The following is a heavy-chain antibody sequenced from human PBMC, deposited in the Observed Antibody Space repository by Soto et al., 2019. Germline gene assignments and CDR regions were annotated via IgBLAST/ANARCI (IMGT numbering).Heavy chain of an antibody. J-gene: IGHJ6*02. Sequence: PSETLSLTCTVSGGSISNYYWSWIRQPPGKGLEWIGYIYYSGGTNYSPSLESRVTISVDTSKNQFSLKLSSATAADTAVYYCARQSGGYYYYGMDVWGQGTTVTVSS. CDR1: GGSISNYY. V-gene: IGHV4-59*08. D-gene: IGHD1-26*01. CDR2: IYYSGGT. CDR3: ARQSGGYYYYGMDV.